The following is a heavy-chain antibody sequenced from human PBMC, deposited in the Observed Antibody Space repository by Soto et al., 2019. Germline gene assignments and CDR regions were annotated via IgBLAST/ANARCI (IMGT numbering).Heavy chain of an antibody. CDR2: ISGSGGST. J-gene: IGHJ5*02. Sequence: GGSLRLSCAASGFTFSSYAMSWVRQAPGKGLEWVSAISGSGGSTYYADSVKGRFTISRDKSKNTLYLQMNSLRAEDTAVYYCAKRGLQPGPSTIPAAGTVRHWFGPCGQGTLVTVSS. D-gene: IGHD6-13*01. CDR3: AKRGLQPGPSTIPAAGTVRHWFGP. V-gene: IGHV3-23*01. CDR1: GFTFSSYA.